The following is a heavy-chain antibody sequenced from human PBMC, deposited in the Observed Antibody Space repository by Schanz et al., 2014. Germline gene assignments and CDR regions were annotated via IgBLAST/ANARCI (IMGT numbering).Heavy chain of an antibody. V-gene: IGHV1-18*01. CDR2: ISAYNGNT. Sequence: QVQLVQSGAEVKKPGASVKVSCKASGYTFTSYGISWVRQAPGQGLEWMGWISAYNGNTKYPQKLQGRVTMTTDTSTRRAYMKLRSLRSDDAAVYYCARTDGREFWGGDYTRFDYWGQGTLVTVSS. J-gene: IGHJ4*02. CDR1: GYTFTSYG. CDR3: ARTDGREFWGGDYTRFDY. D-gene: IGHD3-3*01.